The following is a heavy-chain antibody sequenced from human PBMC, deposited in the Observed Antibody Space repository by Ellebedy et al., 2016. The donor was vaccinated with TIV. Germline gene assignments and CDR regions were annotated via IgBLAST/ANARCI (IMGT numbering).Heavy chain of an antibody. D-gene: IGHD5-24*01. CDR1: GGSISSSSYY. V-gene: IGHV4-39*07. J-gene: IGHJ3*02. CDR2: IYYSGST. Sequence: SETLSLXCTVSGGSISSSSYYWGWIRQPPGKGLEWIGSIYYSGSTYYNPSLKSRVTISVDTSKNQFSLKLSSVTAADTAVYYCARADLRDGYPDGYIWGQGTMVTVSS. CDR3: ARADLRDGYPDGYI.